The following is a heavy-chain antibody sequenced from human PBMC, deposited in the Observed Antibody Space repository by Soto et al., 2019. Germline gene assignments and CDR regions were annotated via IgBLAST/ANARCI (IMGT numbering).Heavy chain of an antibody. J-gene: IGHJ5*02. CDR1: GGSLSSRGYY. V-gene: IGHV4-39*01. CDR2: IYYSGST. Sequence: SSETLSLTCTVSGGSLSSRGYYWGWLRQPPGKGLEWIGTIYYSGSTYYNPSLKSRVTISVDTSKNQFSLKLSSVTAADTAVYYCATSNWFDPWGQGTLVTAPQ. CDR3: ATSNWFDP.